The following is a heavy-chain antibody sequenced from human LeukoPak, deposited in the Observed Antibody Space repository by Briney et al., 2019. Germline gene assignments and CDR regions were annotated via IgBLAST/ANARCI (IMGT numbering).Heavy chain of an antibody. D-gene: IGHD3-22*01. CDR1: GGSISSSSYY. Sequence: KPSETLSLTCTVSGGSISSSSYYWGWIRQPPGKGLEWIGSIYYSGSTYYNPSLKSRVTVSVDTSKNQFSLKLTSVTAADTAVYYCARGDSSGHPAFDYWGQGTLVTVSS. J-gene: IGHJ4*02. CDR2: IYYSGST. CDR3: ARGDSSGHPAFDY. V-gene: IGHV4-39*07.